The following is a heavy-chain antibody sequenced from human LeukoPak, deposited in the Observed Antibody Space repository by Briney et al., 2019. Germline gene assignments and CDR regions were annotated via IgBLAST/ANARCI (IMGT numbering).Heavy chain of an antibody. CDR2: IKQDGSEK. CDR3: ARDRKGSCPGWFPPPLPCKTGYFDI. CDR1: GFTFSSYW. J-gene: IGHJ3*02. D-gene: IGHD2-2*01. Sequence: GGSLRLSCAASGFTFSSYWMSWVRQAPGKGLEWVANIKQDGSEKYYVDSVKGRFTISRDNSKNTLYLQMNSLRAEDTAVYYCARDRKGSCPGWFPPPLPCKTGYFDIWGQGTMVTVSS. V-gene: IGHV3-7*01.